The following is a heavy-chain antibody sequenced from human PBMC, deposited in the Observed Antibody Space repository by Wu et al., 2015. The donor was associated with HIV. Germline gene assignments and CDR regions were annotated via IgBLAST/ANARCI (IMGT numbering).Heavy chain of an antibody. D-gene: IGHD3-10*01. Sequence: QVQLVQSGAEVKKPGSSVKVSCKASGGTFSSYAISWVRQAPGQGLEWMGGIIPIFGTANYAQKFQGRVTITTDESTSTAYMELSSLRSEDTAVYYCASTAAIWFGESLYFDYVGPGNAGHRLL. CDR3: ASTAAIWFGESLYFDY. CDR1: GGTFSSYA. J-gene: IGHJ4*02. CDR2: IIPIFGTA. V-gene: IGHV1-69*05.